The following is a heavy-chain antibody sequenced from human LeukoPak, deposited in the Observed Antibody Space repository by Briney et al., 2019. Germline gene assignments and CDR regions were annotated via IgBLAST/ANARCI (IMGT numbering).Heavy chain of an antibody. CDR1: GGSISGYY. D-gene: IGHD3-22*01. Sequence: SETLSLTCIVSGGSISGYYWSWIRQPPGKGLEWLGYFYDSGNTNYNPSLKSRVTISVDTSKNQFSLKLSSVTAADTAVYYCARDESSGYSYDYWGQGTLVTVSS. V-gene: IGHV4-4*08. CDR3: ARDESSGYSYDY. CDR2: FYDSGNT. J-gene: IGHJ4*02.